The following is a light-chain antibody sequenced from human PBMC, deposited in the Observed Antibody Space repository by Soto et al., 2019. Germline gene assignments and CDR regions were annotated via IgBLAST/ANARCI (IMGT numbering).Light chain of an antibody. J-gene: IGLJ2*01. CDR1: SSDVGGYNY. Sequence: QSALTQPPSASGSPGQSVTISCTGTSSDVGGYNYVSWYQQHPGKAPKLMISEVSKRPSGVPDRFSGSKSGNTASLTVSGLQAEDEADYYCSSFAGNNNLVFRGGTKVTVL. CDR2: EVS. V-gene: IGLV2-8*01. CDR3: SSFAGNNNLV.